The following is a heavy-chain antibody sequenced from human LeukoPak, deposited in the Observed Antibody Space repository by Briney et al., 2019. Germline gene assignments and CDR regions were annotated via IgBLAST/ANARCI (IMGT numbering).Heavy chain of an antibody. V-gene: IGHV3-9*01. CDR3: AKQGTQANYPYFDY. CDR2: ISWNSGSI. D-gene: IGHD4/OR15-4a*01. J-gene: IGHJ4*02. Sequence: GGSLRLSCAASGFTFYDYAMHWVRQAPGKGLEWVSGISWNSGSIGYADSVKGRFTISRDNAKNSLYLQMNSLRAEDTALYYCAKQGTQANYPYFDYWGQGTLVTVSS. CDR1: GFTFYDYA.